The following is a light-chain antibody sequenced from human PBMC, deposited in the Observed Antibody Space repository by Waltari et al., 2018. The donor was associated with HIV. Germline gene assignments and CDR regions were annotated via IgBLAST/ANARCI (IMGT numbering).Light chain of an antibody. J-gene: IGLJ2*01. CDR2: DIN. Sequence: QSVLTQPPSVSAAPGQKVTISCSGSGSNIGNNSVSWYPHRPGTAPKVIIYDINPRLSGIPDRFAGSKSGTSATLGSTGLQTGDEADYYCGTWDTNLNVLAFGGGTRLTVL. CDR1: GSNIGNNS. CDR3: GTWDTNLNVLA. V-gene: IGLV1-51*01.